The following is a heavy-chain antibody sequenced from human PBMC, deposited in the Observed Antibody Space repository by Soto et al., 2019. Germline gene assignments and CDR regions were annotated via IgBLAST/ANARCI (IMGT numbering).Heavy chain of an antibody. D-gene: IGHD2-21*01. J-gene: IGHJ6*02. CDR2: ISWNSGSI. CDR1: GFTFDDYA. V-gene: IGHV3-9*01. CDR3: AKDMGVFLYFYGMDV. Sequence: EVQLVESGGGLGQPGRSLRLSCAASGFTFDDYAMHWVRQAPGKGLEWVSGISWNSGSIGYADSVKGRFTISRDNAKNSLYLQMNSLRAEATALYYCAKDMGVFLYFYGMDVWGQGTTVTVSS.